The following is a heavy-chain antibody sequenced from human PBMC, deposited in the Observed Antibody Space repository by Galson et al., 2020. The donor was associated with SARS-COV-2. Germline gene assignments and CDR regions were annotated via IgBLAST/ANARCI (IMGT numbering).Heavy chain of an antibody. Sequence: GESLKISCTASGFTFRTYWMHWVRQVSGKGLEWVSRINRDGSSAIYADSVKGRFTISRDNAKNTLYLHMNSLRVDDTAVYYCAREGEDTWYDYVMDAWGQGTTVTVSS. CDR1: GFTFRTYW. CDR3: AREGEDTWYDYVMDA. J-gene: IGHJ6*02. CDR2: INRDGSSA. V-gene: IGHV3-74*01. D-gene: IGHD3-16*01.